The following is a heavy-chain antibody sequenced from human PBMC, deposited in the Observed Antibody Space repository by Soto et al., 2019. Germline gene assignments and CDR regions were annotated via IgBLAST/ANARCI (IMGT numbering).Heavy chain of an antibody. CDR3: AKEEESDYFDY. V-gene: IGHV3-30*18. CDR2: ISYDGSNK. CDR1: GFTFSSYG. J-gene: IGHJ4*02. Sequence: GGSLRLSCAASGFTFSSYGMHWFRQAPGKGLEWVAVISYDGSNKYYADSVKGRFTISRDNSKNTLYLQMNSLRAEDTAVYYCAKEEESDYFDYWGQGTLVTVSS.